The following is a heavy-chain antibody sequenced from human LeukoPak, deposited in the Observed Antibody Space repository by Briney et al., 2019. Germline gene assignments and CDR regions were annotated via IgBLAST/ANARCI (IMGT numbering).Heavy chain of an antibody. D-gene: IGHD2-2*02. Sequence: ASVKVSCKASGYTFTSYDINWVRQATGQGLEWMGWMNPNSGNTGYAQKFQGRVTMTRNTSISTAYMELSNLRSEDTAVYYCARAYCSSTSCYKGYNWFDPWGQGTLVTVSP. V-gene: IGHV1-8*01. CDR2: MNPNSGNT. CDR3: ARAYCSSTSCYKGYNWFDP. J-gene: IGHJ5*02. CDR1: GYTFTSYD.